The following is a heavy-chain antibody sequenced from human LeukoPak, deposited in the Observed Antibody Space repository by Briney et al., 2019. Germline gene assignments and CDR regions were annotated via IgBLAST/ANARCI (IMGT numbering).Heavy chain of an antibody. CDR3: ARDYEYCGGDCSNRWDAFDI. CDR1: GGTFSSYA. D-gene: IGHD2-21*02. CDR2: IIPIFGIA. V-gene: IGHV1-69*04. J-gene: IGHJ3*02. Sequence: SVKVSCKASGGTFSSYAISWVRQAPGQGLEWMGRIIPIFGIANYAQKFQGRVTITAEKSTSTAYMELSSLRSEDTAVYYCARDYEYCGGDCSNRWDAFDIWGQGTMVTVSS.